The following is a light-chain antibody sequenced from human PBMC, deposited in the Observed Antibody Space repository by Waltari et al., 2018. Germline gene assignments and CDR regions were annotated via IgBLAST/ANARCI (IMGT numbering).Light chain of an antibody. CDR3: CSYTTSDTFV. Sequence: QSALTQPASVSGSPGQSITISCTGTSSYVGSYNFVNWYQQPPGKAPKLMIYEASKRPSGVSNRFSGSKSGNTASLTISGLQAEDEADYYCCSYTTSDTFVFGGGTKLTVL. J-gene: IGLJ2*01. CDR1: SSYVGSYNF. CDR2: EAS. V-gene: IGLV2-23*02.